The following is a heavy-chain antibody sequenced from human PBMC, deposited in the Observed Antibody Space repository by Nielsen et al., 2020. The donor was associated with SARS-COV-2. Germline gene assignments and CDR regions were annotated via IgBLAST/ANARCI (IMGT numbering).Heavy chain of an antibody. CDR1: GFTVNRNY. V-gene: IGHV3-53*04. J-gene: IGHJ6*02. CDR2: MYAGAST. Sequence: GESLKISCAASGFTVNRNYMSWVRQAPGKGLGWVSLMYAGASTFYADSVKGRFTISRHNAENTVYLQMNSLRTDDTAVYYCARGVELPHQPPAMDVWGQGTTVTVSS. CDR3: ARGVELPHQPPAMDV. D-gene: IGHD2-15*01.